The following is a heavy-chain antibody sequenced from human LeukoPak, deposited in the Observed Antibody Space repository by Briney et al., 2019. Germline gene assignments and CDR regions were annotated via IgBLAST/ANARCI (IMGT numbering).Heavy chain of an antibody. CDR1: GGSISSYY. V-gene: IGHV4-34*01. D-gene: IGHD2-15*01. Sequence: SETLSLTCTVSGGSISSYYWSWIRQPPGKGLEWIGEINHSGSTNYNPSLKSRVTISVDTSKNQFSLKLSSVTAADTAVYYCAREMGCSGGSCSGAFDIWGQGTMATVSS. CDR2: INHSGST. J-gene: IGHJ3*02. CDR3: AREMGCSGGSCSGAFDI.